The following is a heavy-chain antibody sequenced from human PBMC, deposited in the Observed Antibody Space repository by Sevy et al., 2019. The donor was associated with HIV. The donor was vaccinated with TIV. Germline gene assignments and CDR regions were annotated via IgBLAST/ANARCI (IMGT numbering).Heavy chain of an antibody. V-gene: IGHV1-2*02. CDR2: INPTSGGT. Sequence: ASVKVSCKASGYTFIGYYVHWVRQAPGQGLEWMGWINPTSGGTYYTQKFQGRVTMTTDTSIGTAYMDLSRLRSDDTAEYYCVSLLFAGPGHGTDVWGQGSTVTVSS. D-gene: IGHD3-10*01. CDR1: GYTFIGYY. CDR3: VSLLFAGPGHGTDV. J-gene: IGHJ6*02.